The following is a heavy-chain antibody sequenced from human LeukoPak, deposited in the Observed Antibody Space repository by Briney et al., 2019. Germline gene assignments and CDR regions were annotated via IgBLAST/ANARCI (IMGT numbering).Heavy chain of an antibody. J-gene: IGHJ3*02. Sequence: GGSLRLSCAASGFTFSSYAMSWVRQAPGKGLEWVSAISGSGGSTYYADSVKGRFTISRDNSKNTLYLQMNSLRAEDTAVYYCAKVLPGSYTGPFDAFDIWGQGTMVTVSS. CDR3: AKVLPGSYTGPFDAFDI. CDR2: ISGSGGST. CDR1: GFTFSSYA. V-gene: IGHV3-23*01. D-gene: IGHD1-26*01.